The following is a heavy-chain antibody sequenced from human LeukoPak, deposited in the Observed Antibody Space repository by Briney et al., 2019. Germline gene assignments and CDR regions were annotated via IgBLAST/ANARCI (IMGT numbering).Heavy chain of an antibody. CDR1: GGPISSYDYY. CDR2: IYYSGST. J-gene: IGHJ4*02. CDR3: ARGDSGYDPVEY. Sequence: SETLSLTCTVSGGPISSYDYYWSWIRQPPGKGLEGIGYIYYSGSTYYNPSLKSRVTISIDTSKNQFSLKLSSVTAADTAVYYCARGDSGYDPVEYWGQGTLVTVSS. V-gene: IGHV4-30-4*01. D-gene: IGHD5-12*01.